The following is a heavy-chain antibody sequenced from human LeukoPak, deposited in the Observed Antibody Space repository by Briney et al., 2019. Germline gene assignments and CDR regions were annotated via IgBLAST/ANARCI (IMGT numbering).Heavy chain of an antibody. V-gene: IGHV4-34*01. CDR2: INHSGST. Sequence: SETLSLTCAVYGGSFSGYYWSWIRQPPGKGPEWIGEINHSGSTNYNPPLKSRVTISVDTSKNQFSLKLSSVTAADTAVYYYARFAPVAVGGTKSSFDYWGQGTLVTVSS. J-gene: IGHJ4*02. D-gene: IGHD6-19*01. CDR1: GGSFSGYY. CDR3: ARFAPVAVGGTKSSFDY.